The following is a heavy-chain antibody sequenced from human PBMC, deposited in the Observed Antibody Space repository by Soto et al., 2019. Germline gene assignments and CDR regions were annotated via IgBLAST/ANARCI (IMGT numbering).Heavy chain of an antibody. D-gene: IGHD3-22*01. CDR1: GGSISSYY. CDR2: IYYSGST. Sequence: SETLSLTCTVSGGSISSYYWSWIRQPPGKGLEWIGYIYYSGSTNYNPSLKSRVAISVGTSKNQFSLKLSSVTAADTAVYYCARHVYSSGYYYNAAFDIWGQGTMVTVSS. V-gene: IGHV4-59*08. CDR3: ARHVYSSGYYYNAAFDI. J-gene: IGHJ3*02.